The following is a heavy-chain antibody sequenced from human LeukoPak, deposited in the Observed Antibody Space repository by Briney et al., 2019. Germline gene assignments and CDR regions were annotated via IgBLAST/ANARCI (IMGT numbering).Heavy chain of an antibody. CDR3: ARHRGRDGSSYYFDY. Sequence: GESLRISCKGSGYSFTSYWISWVRQMPGKGLEWMGRIDPSDSYTNYSPSFQGHVTISADKSISTAYLQWSSLKASDTAMFYCARHRGRDGSSYYFDYWGQGTLVSASS. V-gene: IGHV5-10-1*01. J-gene: IGHJ4*02. CDR2: IDPSDSYT. CDR1: GYSFTSYW. D-gene: IGHD6-6*01.